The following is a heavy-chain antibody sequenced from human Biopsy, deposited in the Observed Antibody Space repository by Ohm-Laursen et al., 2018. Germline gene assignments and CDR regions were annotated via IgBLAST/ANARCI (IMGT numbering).Heavy chain of an antibody. CDR1: GFAFSDYS. Sequence: SLRLSCAASGFAFSDYSMNWVRQAPGRGLEWVSYISGGGTIYYGDSMKGRVTISRDNAKNSLYLQMHSLRAEDTAVYYCARDTRWSPYSMDVWGQGTTVTVSS. D-gene: IGHD4-23*01. CDR3: ARDTRWSPYSMDV. CDR2: ISGGGTI. J-gene: IGHJ6*02. V-gene: IGHV3-69-1*01.